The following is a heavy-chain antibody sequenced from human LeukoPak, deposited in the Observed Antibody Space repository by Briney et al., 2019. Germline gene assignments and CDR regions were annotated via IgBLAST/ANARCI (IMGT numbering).Heavy chain of an antibody. CDR1: GFTVSSNY. J-gene: IGHJ4*02. D-gene: IGHD3-22*01. CDR3: ARGNFYDSSVGY. Sequence: GGSLRLSCAASGFTVSSNYMTWVRQAPGKGLEWVSLIYSGGNTYYADSVKGRFTISRDNSKNTLYLRMNNLTADDTAVYYCARGNFYDSSVGYWGQGTLVTVSS. CDR2: IYSGGNT. V-gene: IGHV3-66*01.